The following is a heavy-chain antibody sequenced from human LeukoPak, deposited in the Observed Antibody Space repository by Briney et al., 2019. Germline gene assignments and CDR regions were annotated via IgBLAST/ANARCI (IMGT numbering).Heavy chain of an antibody. CDR3: AKAYISYYYGIAV. V-gene: IGHV3-23*01. CDR1: GFTFSSYA. D-gene: IGHD3-3*02. Sequence: PGGSLRLSCAASGFTFSSYAMSWVRQAPGKGLEWVSAISGSGGSTYYADSVKGRFTISRDNSKNTLYLQMDSLRVEDTAVYYCAKAYISYYYGIAVWGQGTTVTVSS. CDR2: ISGSGGST. J-gene: IGHJ6*02.